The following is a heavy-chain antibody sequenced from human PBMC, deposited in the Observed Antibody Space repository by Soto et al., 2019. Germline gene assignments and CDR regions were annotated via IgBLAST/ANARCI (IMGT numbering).Heavy chain of an antibody. CDR1: GFTFRNYG. J-gene: IGHJ4*02. V-gene: IGHV3-7*03. CDR3: ARDFKY. CDR2: IKQDGSEK. Sequence: GGSLRLSCAASGFTFRNYGMSWVRQAPGKGLEWVANIKQDGSEKYYVDSVKGRFTISRGNAKNSLYLQMNSLRAEDTAVYYCARDFKYWGQGTLVTVSS.